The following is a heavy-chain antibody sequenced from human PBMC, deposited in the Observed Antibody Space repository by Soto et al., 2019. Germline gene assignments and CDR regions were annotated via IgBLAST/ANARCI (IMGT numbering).Heavy chain of an antibody. J-gene: IGHJ4*02. CDR2: ISVYIVNT. D-gene: IGHD1-26*01. CDR1: GYTFTSYG. V-gene: IGHV1-18*01. Sequence: ASVKVSCKASGYTFTSYGISWVRQAPGQGFDLMGWISVYIVNTNYAQKLQGIVTMTTDISTSTAYMELRSLRFDDTAVYYCATHQDYSGSYFFDYWGQGTLVTVSS. CDR3: ATHQDYSGSYFFDY.